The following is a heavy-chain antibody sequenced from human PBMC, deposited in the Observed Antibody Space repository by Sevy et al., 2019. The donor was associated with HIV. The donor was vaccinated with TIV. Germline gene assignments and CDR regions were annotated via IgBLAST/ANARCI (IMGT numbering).Heavy chain of an antibody. Sequence: GGYLRLSCAASGFTFSNHGMHWVRQAPGKGLEWVAFIRYDGSNEYYRDTVKGRFTISRDNSKDTLYLQMNSLRPEDTAVYFCAKDRKVLLVVYPIPFDVFDIWGHGTMVTVSS. J-gene: IGHJ3*02. V-gene: IGHV3-30*02. CDR3: AKDRKVLLVVYPIPFDVFDI. CDR1: GFTFSNHG. CDR2: IRYDGSNE. D-gene: IGHD2-8*02.